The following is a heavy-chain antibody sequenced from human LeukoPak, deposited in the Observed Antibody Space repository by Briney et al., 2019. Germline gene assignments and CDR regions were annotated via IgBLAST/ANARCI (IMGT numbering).Heavy chain of an antibody. CDR1: GYTFTGYY. CDR2: INPNSGGT. J-gene: IGHJ4*02. D-gene: IGHD2-15*01. V-gene: IGHV1-2*02. CDR3: ARGPIVVVVADPFDY. Sequence: ASVKVSCKASGYTFTGYYMHWVRQAPGQGLEWMGWINPNSGGTNYAQKFQGRVTMTRDTSISTAYMELSRLRSDDTAVYYCARGPIVVVVADPFDYWGQRTLVTVSS.